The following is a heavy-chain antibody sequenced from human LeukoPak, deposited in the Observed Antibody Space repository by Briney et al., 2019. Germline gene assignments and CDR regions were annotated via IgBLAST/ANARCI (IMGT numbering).Heavy chain of an antibody. D-gene: IGHD1-26*01. Sequence: SGTLSLTCAVSDGSVSSSNWWSWVRQPPGKGLQWIGEIFYSGTTHYHPSLKSRVTISLDKSKNQVSLKLNSVTAADTAVYYCARERAGATEGAFDTWGQGTMVTVSS. CDR2: IFYSGTT. V-gene: IGHV4-4*02. J-gene: IGHJ3*02. CDR1: DGSVSSSNW. CDR3: ARERAGATEGAFDT.